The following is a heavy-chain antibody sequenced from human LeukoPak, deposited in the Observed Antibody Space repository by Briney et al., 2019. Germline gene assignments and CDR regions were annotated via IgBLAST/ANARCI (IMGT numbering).Heavy chain of an antibody. Sequence: PSETLSLTCAVYGGSFSGYYWSWIRQPPGKGLEWIGEINHSGSTNYNPSLKSRVTISVDTSKNQFSLKLSSVTAADTAVYYCARQGSLSIAARAPYYYYGMDVWGQGTTVTVSS. CDR2: INHSGST. CDR3: ARQGSLSIAARAPYYYYGMDV. CDR1: GGSFSGYY. V-gene: IGHV4-34*01. J-gene: IGHJ6*02. D-gene: IGHD6-6*01.